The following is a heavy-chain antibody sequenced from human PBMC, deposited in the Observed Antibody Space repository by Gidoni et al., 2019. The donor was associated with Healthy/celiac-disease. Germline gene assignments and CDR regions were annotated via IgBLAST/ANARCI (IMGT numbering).Heavy chain of an antibody. CDR2: IYYSGST. CDR3: ARDVVAATDYYYYGMDV. CDR1: GGSISSGGYY. Sequence: QVQLQESGPGLVKPSQTLSLTCTVSGGSISSGGYYWSWIRQHPGKGLEWIGYIYYSGSTYYNPSIKSRVTISVDTSKNQFSLKLSSVTAADTAVYYCARDVVAATDYYYYGMDVWGQGTTVTVSS. D-gene: IGHD2-15*01. V-gene: IGHV4-31*03. J-gene: IGHJ6*02.